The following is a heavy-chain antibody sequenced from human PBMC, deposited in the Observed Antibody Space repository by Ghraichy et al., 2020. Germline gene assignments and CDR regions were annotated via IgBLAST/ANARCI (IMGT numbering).Heavy chain of an antibody. D-gene: IGHD6-13*01. CDR2: INPNSGGT. CDR1: GYTFTGYY. J-gene: IGHJ3*02. CDR3: AREAVPFASGEQQLDDAFDI. Sequence: ASVKVSCKASGYTFTGYYMHWVRQAPGQGLEWMGWINPNSGGTNYAQKFQGRVTMTRGTSISTAYMELSRLRSDDTAVYYCAREAVPFASGEQQLDDAFDIWGQGTMVTVSS. V-gene: IGHV1-2*02.